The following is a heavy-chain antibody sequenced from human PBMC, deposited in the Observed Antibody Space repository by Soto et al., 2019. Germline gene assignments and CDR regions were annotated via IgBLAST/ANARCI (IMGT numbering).Heavy chain of an antibody. Sequence: GESLKISCKGSGYSFTSYWIGWVRQMPGKGLEWMGIIYPGDSDTRYSPSFQGQVTISADKSISTAYLQWSSLKASDTAMYYCARHLGRTRGYSSGMDVWGQGTTVTVSS. CDR1: GYSFTSYW. V-gene: IGHV5-51*01. CDR3: ARHLGRTRGYSSGMDV. D-gene: IGHD5-18*01. CDR2: IYPGDSDT. J-gene: IGHJ6*02.